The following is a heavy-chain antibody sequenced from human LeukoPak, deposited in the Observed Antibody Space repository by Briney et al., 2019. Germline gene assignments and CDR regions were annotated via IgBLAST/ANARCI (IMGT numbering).Heavy chain of an antibody. J-gene: IGHJ4*02. CDR3: ARGDILTGYYAY. V-gene: IGHV4-59*02. Sequence: SETLSLTCTISGGSVSDYYWSWIRQSPGKGLEWIGYIYHTGSTSYSPSLKSRVTISVDTSKNQFSLKLSSVTAADTAVYYCARGDILTGYYAYWGQGTLVTVSS. CDR1: GGSVSDYY. D-gene: IGHD3-9*01. CDR2: IYHTGST.